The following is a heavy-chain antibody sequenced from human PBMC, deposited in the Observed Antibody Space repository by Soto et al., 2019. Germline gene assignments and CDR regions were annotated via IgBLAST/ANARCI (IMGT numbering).Heavy chain of an antibody. D-gene: IGHD5-18*01. V-gene: IGHV4-31*03. Sequence: QVQLQESGPGLVKPSQTLSLTCTVSGGSISSGGYYWSWIRQHPGKGLEWIGYIYYSGSTYYNPSLKSRVTISVDTSKNHFTLKLGSVTAADTAVYYWARGEDTVTPLIYYYYGMDVWGQGPTVTVSS. CDR1: GGSISSGGYY. CDR2: IYYSGST. CDR3: ARGEDTVTPLIYYYYGMDV. J-gene: IGHJ6*02.